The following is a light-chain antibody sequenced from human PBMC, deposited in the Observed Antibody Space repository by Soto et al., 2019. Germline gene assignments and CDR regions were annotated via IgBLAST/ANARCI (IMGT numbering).Light chain of an antibody. J-gene: IGKJ2*01. CDR2: GVS. CDR3: QQYNNWPHT. Sequence: EIVMTQSPATLSVSPGERATLSCSASQSVSSKLAWFQQKPGQAPSLLIYGVSTRATGVPVRFSGSGSGTEFTLTINSLQSEDFAVYYCQQYNNWPHTFGQGT. CDR1: QSVSSK. V-gene: IGKV3-15*01.